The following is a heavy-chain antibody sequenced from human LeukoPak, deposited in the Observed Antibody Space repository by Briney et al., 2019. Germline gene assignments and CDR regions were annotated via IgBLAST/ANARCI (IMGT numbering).Heavy chain of an antibody. CDR2: IWYDGSNK. J-gene: IGHJ6*02. CDR3: ARDELTYGSPAYYYGMDV. Sequence: PGGSLRLSCAASGFTFSSYGMLWVRQAPGKGLEWVAVIWYDGSNKYYADSVKGRFTISRDNSKNTLYLQMNSLRAEDTAVYYCARDELTYGSPAYYYGMDVWGQGTTVTVSS. CDR1: GFTFSSYG. D-gene: IGHD3-16*01. V-gene: IGHV3-33*01.